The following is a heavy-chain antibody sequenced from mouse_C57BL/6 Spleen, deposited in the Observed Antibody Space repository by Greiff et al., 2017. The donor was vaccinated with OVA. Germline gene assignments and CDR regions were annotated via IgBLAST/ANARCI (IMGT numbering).Heavy chain of an antibody. Sequence: QLQQSGTVLARPGASVKMSCKTSGYTFTSYWMHWVKQRPGQGLEWIGAIYPGNSDTSYNQKFKGKAKLTAVTSASTAYMELSSLTNEDSAVYYCTRSFITTVAHFDYWGQGTTLTVSS. V-gene: IGHV1-5*01. D-gene: IGHD1-1*01. J-gene: IGHJ2*01. CDR3: TRSFITTVAHFDY. CDR2: IYPGNSDT. CDR1: GYTFTSYW.